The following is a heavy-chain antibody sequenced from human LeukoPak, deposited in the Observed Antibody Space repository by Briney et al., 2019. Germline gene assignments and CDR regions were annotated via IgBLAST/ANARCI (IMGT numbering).Heavy chain of an antibody. D-gene: IGHD2-21*02. Sequence: GGSLRLSCTASGFTFGVYPMSWVRQAPGKGLEWVGFIRSKAYGGTTEYPASVKGRFTISRDDSKSIAYLQMNSLKTEHTAVYYCTRVLVVVTAIGVDYWGQGTLVTVSS. V-gene: IGHV3-49*04. CDR1: GFTFGVYP. J-gene: IGHJ4*02. CDR2: IRSKAYGGTT. CDR3: TRVLVVVTAIGVDY.